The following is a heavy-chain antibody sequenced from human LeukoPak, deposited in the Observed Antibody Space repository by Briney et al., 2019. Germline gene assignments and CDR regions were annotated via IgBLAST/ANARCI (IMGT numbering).Heavy chain of an antibody. V-gene: IGHV3-7*04. Sequence: GGSLRLSCAASGFTFDDYGMSWVRQAPGKGLEWVANIEQDGSEKDYVDSVKGRFTISRDNAKNSLYLQMHSLRVEDTAVYYCARDTRGYASFDYWGQGTLVTVSS. CDR1: GFTFDDYG. CDR2: IEQDGSEK. CDR3: ARDTRGYASFDY. J-gene: IGHJ4*02. D-gene: IGHD2-2*01.